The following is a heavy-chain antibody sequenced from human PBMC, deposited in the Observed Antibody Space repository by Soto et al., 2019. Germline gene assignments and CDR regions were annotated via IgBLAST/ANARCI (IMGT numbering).Heavy chain of an antibody. CDR3: AQYSSGCNWFDP. J-gene: IGHJ5*02. Sequence: ASVKVSCKASGGTFSSYAISWVRQAPGQGLEWMGGIIPIFGTANYAQKFQGRVTITADESTSTAYMELSSLRSEDTAVYYCAQYSSGCNWFDPWGQGTLVTVS. CDR1: GGTFSSYA. V-gene: IGHV1-69*13. CDR2: IIPIFGTA. D-gene: IGHD6-19*01.